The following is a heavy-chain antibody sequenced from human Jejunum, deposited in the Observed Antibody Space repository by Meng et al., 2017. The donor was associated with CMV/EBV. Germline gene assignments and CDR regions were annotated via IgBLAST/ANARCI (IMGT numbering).Heavy chain of an antibody. V-gene: IGHV3-48*03. D-gene: IGHD2-2*01. J-gene: IGHJ4*02. CDR3: ARAGWAAIGY. Sequence: SCEASGFTFSSYEVTWVRQAPGKGLEWVSYISSGSAIIYYADSVKGRFTISRDNAKSSLYLQMNSLRAEDTALYCCARAGWAAIGYWGQGTVVTVSS. CDR1: GFTFSSYE. CDR2: ISSGSAII.